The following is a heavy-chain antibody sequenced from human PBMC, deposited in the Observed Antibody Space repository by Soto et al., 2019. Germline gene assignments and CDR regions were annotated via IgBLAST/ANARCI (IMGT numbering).Heavy chain of an antibody. D-gene: IGHD4-17*01. V-gene: IGHV3-15*01. J-gene: IGHJ4*02. CDR1: GFTFSDAW. CDR3: LWLNTETTMGH. Sequence: PGGSLRLSCAASGFTFSDAWLSWVRQAPGKGLEWVGRIKSRGSGGTTHYAAPMNARFTISRDDSENTMYLQMNRLRTEDTAVYFCLWLNTETTMGHWGQGSLVTVSS. CDR2: IKSRGSGGTT.